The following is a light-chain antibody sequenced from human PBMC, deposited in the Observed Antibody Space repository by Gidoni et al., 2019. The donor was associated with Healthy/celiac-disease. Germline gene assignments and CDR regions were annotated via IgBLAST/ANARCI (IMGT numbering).Light chain of an antibody. J-gene: IGKJ4*01. CDR3: QKYNGAPLT. CDR2: AAS. Sequence: EIPMTPSPSALSASVGDRVTITCRASQGISNYLAWYQQKPGKVPKLLIYAASTLQSGVPSRFSGSGSGTDFTLTISRLPPEDVATYYCQKYNGAPLTFXGXTKVEIK. CDR1: QGISNY. V-gene: IGKV1-27*01.